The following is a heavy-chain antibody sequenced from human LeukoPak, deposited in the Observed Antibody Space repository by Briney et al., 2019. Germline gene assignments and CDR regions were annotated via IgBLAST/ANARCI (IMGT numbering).Heavy chain of an antibody. CDR2: IRYDGSNK. D-gene: IGHD3-16*01. Sequence: PGGSLRLSCAASGFTFSSYGMHWVRQAPGKELEWVAFIRYDGSNKYYADSVKGRFTISRDNSKNTLYLQMNGLRAEDTAVYYCAKDQFRGPDYWGQGTLVTVSS. J-gene: IGHJ4*02. V-gene: IGHV3-30*02. CDR1: GFTFSSYG. CDR3: AKDQFRGPDY.